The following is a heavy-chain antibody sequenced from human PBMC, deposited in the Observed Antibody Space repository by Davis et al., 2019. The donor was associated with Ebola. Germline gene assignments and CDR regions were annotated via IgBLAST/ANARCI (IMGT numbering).Heavy chain of an antibody. D-gene: IGHD6-19*01. CDR1: GGTFSSYT. CDR2: VIPVFGTT. J-gene: IGHJ4*02. V-gene: IGHV1-69*13. CDR3: ARPDSSGWPYFHY. Sequence: SVKVSCKASGGTFSSYTITWVRQAPGQGLEWMGWVIPVFGTTNYAQKFQGRVTLTADESTSTAYMELTNLTSDDTAVYYCARPDSSGWPYFHYWGQGTLVTVSS.